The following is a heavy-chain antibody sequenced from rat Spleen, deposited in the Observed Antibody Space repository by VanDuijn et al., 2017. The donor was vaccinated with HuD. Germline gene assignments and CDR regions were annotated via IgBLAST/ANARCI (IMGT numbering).Heavy chain of an antibody. CDR2: ISAGGGIT. J-gene: IGHJ2*01. CDR3: GRQDTMGINPDY. CDR1: GFTFSNHD. D-gene: IGHD1-9*01. Sequence: EVQLVESGGGLVQPGRSLKLSCAASGFTFSNHDMAWVRQAPTKGLEWIASISAGGGITYYRDSVKGRFTISRDNAKNTQYLQMDSLRSEDTATYYCGRQDTMGINPDYWGQGVMVTVPS. V-gene: IGHV5S13*01.